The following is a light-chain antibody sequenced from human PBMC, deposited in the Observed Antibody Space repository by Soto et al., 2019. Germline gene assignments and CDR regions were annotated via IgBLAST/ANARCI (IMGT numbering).Light chain of an antibody. CDR2: LDSDGSH. J-gene: IGLJ2*01. Sequence: QSVLTQSPSASASLGASVKLTCTLSSGHSSYAIAWHQQQTEKGPRYLMKLDSDGSHTKGDAIPDRFSGSSSGAERYLTISSLQSEDEADYYCQTWGTGIHVVFGGGTQLTVL. CDR3: QTWGTGIHVV. V-gene: IGLV4-69*01. CDR1: SGHSSYA.